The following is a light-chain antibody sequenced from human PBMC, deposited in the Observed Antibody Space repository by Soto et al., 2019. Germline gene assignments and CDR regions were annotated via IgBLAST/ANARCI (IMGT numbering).Light chain of an antibody. CDR2: EVS. V-gene: IGLV2-8*01. Sequence: QSALTQPPSASGSPGQSVTISCTGTSSDVGGYNYVSWYQQHPGKAPKLMIYEVSKRPSGVPDRFSGSKSGNTASLTVSGPQAEDEADYYCSSYAGSNNPVVFGGGTKVTVL. CDR1: SSDVGGYNY. J-gene: IGLJ2*01. CDR3: SSYAGSNNPVV.